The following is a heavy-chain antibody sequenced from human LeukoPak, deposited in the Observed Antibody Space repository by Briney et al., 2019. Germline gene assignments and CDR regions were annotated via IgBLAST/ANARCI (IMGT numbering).Heavy chain of an antibody. CDR3: ARQGYDILTGYINAFDI. CDR1: GYSISSSNW. J-gene: IGHJ3*02. V-gene: IGHV4-28*01. Sequence: SETLSLTCAVSGYSISSSNWWGWIRQPPGKGLEWIGYIYYSGSTYFNPSLKSRVTMSVDTSKNQFSLKLRSVTAADTAIYYCARQGYDILTGYINAFDIWGQGTMVTVSS. CDR2: IYYSGST. D-gene: IGHD3-9*01.